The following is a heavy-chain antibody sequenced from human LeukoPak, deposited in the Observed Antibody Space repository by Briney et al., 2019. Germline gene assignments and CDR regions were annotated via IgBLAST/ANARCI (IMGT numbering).Heavy chain of an antibody. D-gene: IGHD5-18*01. CDR1: GFTFSSYA. CDR2: ISGSGGST. Sequence: GGSLRLSCAASGFTFSSYAMSWVRQAPGKGLEWVSAISGSGGSTYYADSVKGRFTISRDNSKNTLYLQMNSLRAEDTAVYYCAATQRGYSYGDFDYWGQGTLVTVS. CDR3: AATQRGYSYGDFDY. V-gene: IGHV3-23*01. J-gene: IGHJ4*02.